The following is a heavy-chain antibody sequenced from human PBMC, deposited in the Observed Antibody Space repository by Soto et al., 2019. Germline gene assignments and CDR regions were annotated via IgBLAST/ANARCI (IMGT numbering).Heavy chain of an antibody. J-gene: IGHJ4*02. Sequence: EVQLVESGGGLVEPGRSLRLTCVASGFTFDDYAMHWVRQAPGKGLERVAGISWNSGSIGYGDSVRGRFTISRDNAKNSLYLQMNFLRPGDTALYYCANDSSHSDRGWYFEYWGQGTLVTVSS. CDR3: ANDSSHSDRGWYFEY. CDR1: GFTFDDYA. V-gene: IGHV3-9*01. CDR2: ISWNSGSI. D-gene: IGHD6-19*01.